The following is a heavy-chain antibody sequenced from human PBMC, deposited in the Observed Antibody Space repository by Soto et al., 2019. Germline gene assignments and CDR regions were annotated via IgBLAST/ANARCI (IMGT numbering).Heavy chain of an antibody. CDR3: ARAGYSYGTGAFDI. D-gene: IGHD5-18*01. Sequence: PGGSLRLSCAASGFTFSSYGMHWVRQAPGKGLEWVAVISYDGSNKYYADSVKGRFTISRDNSKNTLYLQMNSLRAEDTAVYYCARAGYSYGTGAFDIWGQGTMVTVSS. CDR2: ISYDGSNK. CDR1: GFTFSSYG. J-gene: IGHJ3*02. V-gene: IGHV3-30*03.